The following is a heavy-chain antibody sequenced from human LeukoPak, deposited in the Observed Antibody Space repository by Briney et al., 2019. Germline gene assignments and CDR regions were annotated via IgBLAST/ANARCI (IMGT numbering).Heavy chain of an antibody. V-gene: IGHV3-74*01. CDR2: INIDGSTS. CDR1: GFTFSSYW. CDR3: ARASALATPPFAY. Sequence: GGSLRLSCAASGFTFSSYWMHWVRQAPGKGLVWVSRINIDGSTSDYADSVKGRFTVSRDNAKNAVYLQMNSLRVEDTAVYYCARASALATPPFAYWGQGTLVTVSS. J-gene: IGHJ4*02. D-gene: IGHD5-12*01.